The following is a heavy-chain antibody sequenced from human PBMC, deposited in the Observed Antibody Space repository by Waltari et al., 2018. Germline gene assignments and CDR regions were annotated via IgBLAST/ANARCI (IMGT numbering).Heavy chain of an antibody. V-gene: IGHV3-15*01. Sequence: EVQLVESGGGLVKPGGSLRLSCAASGITFRNAWMSWVRQAPGKGLEWVGRIKSKTDGGTIDYVAPVKGRFTISRDDSKNTLYLQMNSLKIEDTAVYYCTTAHYSNHYWGQGTLVTVYS. CDR2: IKSKTDGGTI. D-gene: IGHD4-4*01. CDR3: TTAHYSNHY. CDR1: GITFRNAW. J-gene: IGHJ4*02.